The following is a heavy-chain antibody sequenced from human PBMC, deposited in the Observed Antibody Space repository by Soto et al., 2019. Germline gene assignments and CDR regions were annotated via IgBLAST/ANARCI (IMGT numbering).Heavy chain of an antibody. CDR1: GGAFNNYA. J-gene: IGHJ6*02. Sequence: SVKVSCKAFGGAFNNYAIYWVRQAPRQGLEWLGTIVPVFPSVYYAPRFQGRLTITADGSTDTVYMMLTSLKSEDTAVYYCAREMPSTAAAYFYYGLNVWGQGTSVTVSS. D-gene: IGHD6-13*01. CDR2: IVPVFPSV. V-gene: IGHV1-69*13. CDR3: AREMPSTAAAYFYYGLNV.